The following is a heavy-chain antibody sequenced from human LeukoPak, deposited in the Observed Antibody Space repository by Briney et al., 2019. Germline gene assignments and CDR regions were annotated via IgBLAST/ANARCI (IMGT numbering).Heavy chain of an antibody. D-gene: IGHD4-17*01. CDR2: INPSGGST. CDR3: ARDVGHYGDYDAFDI. J-gene: IGHJ3*02. Sequence: ASVKVSCMASGYTFTSYYMHWVRQAPGQGLEWMGIINPSGGSTSYAQKFQGRVTMTRDTSTSTVYKELSSLRSEDTAVYYCARDVGHYGDYDAFDIWGQGTMVTVSS. V-gene: IGHV1-46*01. CDR1: GYTFTSYY.